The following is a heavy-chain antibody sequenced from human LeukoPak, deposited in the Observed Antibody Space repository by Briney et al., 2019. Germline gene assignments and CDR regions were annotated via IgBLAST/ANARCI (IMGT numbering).Heavy chain of an antibody. CDR3: ARVDVLYYDSSGYFDY. CDR2: TKQDGSEK. D-gene: IGHD3-22*01. CDR1: GFTFSSYW. Sequence: GGSLRLSCAASGFTFSSYWMSWVRQAPGKGLECVANTKQDGSEKYYVDSVKGRFTISRDNAKNSLYLQMNSLRAEDTAVYYCARVDVLYYDSSGYFDYWGQGTLVTVSS. V-gene: IGHV3-7*01. J-gene: IGHJ4*02.